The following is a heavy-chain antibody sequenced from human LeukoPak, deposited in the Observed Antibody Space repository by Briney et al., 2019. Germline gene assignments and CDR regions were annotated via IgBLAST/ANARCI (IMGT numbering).Heavy chain of an antibody. CDR1: GGSISSGSYY. D-gene: IGHD6-13*01. Sequence: SETLSLTCTVSGGSISSGSYYWSWIRQPAGKGLEWIGRIYTSGSTNYNSSLKSRVTISVDTSKNQFSLKLSSVTAADTAVYYCARHSNGAAARHYDYWGQGTLVTVSS. CDR3: ARHSNGAAARHYDY. V-gene: IGHV4-61*02. J-gene: IGHJ4*02. CDR2: IYTSGST.